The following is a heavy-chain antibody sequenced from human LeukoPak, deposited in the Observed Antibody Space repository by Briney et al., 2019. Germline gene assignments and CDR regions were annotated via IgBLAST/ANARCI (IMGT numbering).Heavy chain of an antibody. CDR2: IYHSGNT. V-gene: IGHV4-4*02. CDR3: ARGGSDPPPYYYYGMDV. Sequence: SGTLSLTCAVSGVSISSSNWWSWVRQPPGKGLEWIGEIYHSGNTNYNPSLKSRVTISVDKSKNQFSLKLSSVTAADTAVYYCARGGSDPPPYYYYGMDVWGQGTTVTVSS. J-gene: IGHJ6*02. D-gene: IGHD1-26*01. CDR1: GVSISSSNW.